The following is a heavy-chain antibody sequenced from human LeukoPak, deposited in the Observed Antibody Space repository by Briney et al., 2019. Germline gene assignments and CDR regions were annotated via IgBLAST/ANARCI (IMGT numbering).Heavy chain of an antibody. Sequence: SETLSLTCTVSGGSISSGSYYWSWIRQPAGKGLEWIGRIYTSGSTNYNPSLKSRVTISVDTSKNQFSLKLSSVTAADTAMYYCARAGGYCSSTSCQNWFDPWGQGTLVTVSS. J-gene: IGHJ5*02. CDR2: IYTSGST. CDR1: GGSISSGSYY. V-gene: IGHV4-61*02. D-gene: IGHD2-2*01. CDR3: ARAGGYCSSTSCQNWFDP.